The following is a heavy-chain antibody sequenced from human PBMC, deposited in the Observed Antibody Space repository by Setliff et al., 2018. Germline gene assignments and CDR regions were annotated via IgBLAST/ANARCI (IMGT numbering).Heavy chain of an antibody. CDR3: AKTELGLTGTKNWFDP. CDR1: SYSISSYYY. J-gene: IGHJ5*02. V-gene: IGHV4-38-2*01. CDR2: IYHSGST. Sequence: SETLSLTCSVSSYSISSYYYWGWIRQPPGKGLEWIGSIYHSGSTYYNPSLRSRITISVDTSKNQFSLKLRSVTAADTAVYFCAKTELGLTGTKNWFDPWGQGPRSPSPQ. D-gene: IGHD1-7*01.